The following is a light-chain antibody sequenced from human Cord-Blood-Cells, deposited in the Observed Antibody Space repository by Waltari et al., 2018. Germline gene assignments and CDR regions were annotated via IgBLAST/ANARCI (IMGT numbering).Light chain of an antibody. J-gene: IGKJ2*03. Sequence: AIRMTHPPFSFSASTGVRVTITCRASQGISSYLAWYQQKPGKAPKLLIYAASTLQSGVPSRFSGSGSGTDFTLTISCLQSEDFATYYCQQYYSYPYSFGQGTKLEIK. CDR3: QQYYSYPYS. CDR1: QGISSY. CDR2: AAS. V-gene: IGKV1-8*01.